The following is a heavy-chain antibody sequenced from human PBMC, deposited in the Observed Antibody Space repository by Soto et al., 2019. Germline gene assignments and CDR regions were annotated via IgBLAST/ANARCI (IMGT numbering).Heavy chain of an antibody. J-gene: IGHJ4*02. V-gene: IGHV4-30-2*01. CDR3: ASAGGLGAVAVDC. Sequence: QLQLQESGSGLVKPSQTLSLTCAVSGGSISSGGYSWSWIRQPPGKGLEWIGYIYHSGSTYYNPSLKSRVSISVDRSKNQLSLKLSSVTAADTAVYYGASAGGLGAVAVDCWGQGTLVTVSS. D-gene: IGHD6-19*01. CDR2: IYHSGST. CDR1: GGSISSGGYS.